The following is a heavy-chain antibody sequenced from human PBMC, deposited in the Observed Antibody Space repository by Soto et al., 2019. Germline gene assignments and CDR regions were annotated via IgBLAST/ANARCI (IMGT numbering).Heavy chain of an antibody. J-gene: IGHJ3*01. CDR1: GGSISSGNYS. D-gene: IGHD3-10*01. CDR2: IYYSGST. V-gene: IGHV4-30-4*01. Sequence: SETLSLTCTVSGGSISSGNYSWSWIRQPPGKGLEWIGHIYYSGSTYYNPSLKSRVAISIDTSKNQFSLKLSSVTAADTTVYYCATGPSEYYYANWGEGTMVTVSS. CDR3: ATGPSEYYYAN.